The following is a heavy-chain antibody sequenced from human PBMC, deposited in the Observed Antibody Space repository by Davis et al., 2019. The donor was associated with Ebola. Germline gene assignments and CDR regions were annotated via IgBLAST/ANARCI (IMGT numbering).Heavy chain of an antibody. Sequence: PGGSLRLSCAASGFTFNSYGMHWVRQAPGKGLEWVSFIRYDGSDKYYVDSVKGRFTISRDSSKNMVYLQMNSLRGEDAAVYYCARDDLSSGWYGIDYWGQGTLVTVSS. V-gene: IGHV3-30*02. CDR2: IRYDGSDK. CDR1: GFTFNSYG. CDR3: ARDDLSSGWYGIDY. J-gene: IGHJ4*02. D-gene: IGHD6-19*01.